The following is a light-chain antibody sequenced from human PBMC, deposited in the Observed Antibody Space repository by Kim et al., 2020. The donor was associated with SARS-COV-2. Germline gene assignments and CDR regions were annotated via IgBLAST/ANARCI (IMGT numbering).Light chain of an antibody. J-gene: IGLJ3*02. CDR3: SSYTTTTTRV. Sequence: QSALTQPASVSGSPGQSITISCTGTSNNVGGYNYVSWYQQHPGKAPKLMIYDVGTRPSGVSDRFSGSKSGNTASLTISGLQTEDEADYYCSSYTTTTTRVFGGGTQLTVL. V-gene: IGLV2-14*03. CDR2: DVG. CDR1: SNNVGGYNY.